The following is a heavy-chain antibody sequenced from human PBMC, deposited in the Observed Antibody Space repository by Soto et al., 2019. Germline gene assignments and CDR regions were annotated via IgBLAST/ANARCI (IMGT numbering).Heavy chain of an antibody. Sequence: GESLKISCKGSGYSFTSYWISWVRQMPGKGLEWMGRIDPSDSYTNYSPSFQGHVTISADKSISTAYLQWSSLKASDTAMYYCARLETYYYGSGSYTYYYYGMDVRGQGTTVTVSS. J-gene: IGHJ6*02. D-gene: IGHD3-10*01. CDR1: GYSFTSYW. CDR2: IDPSDSYT. CDR3: ARLETYYYGSGSYTYYYYGMDV. V-gene: IGHV5-10-1*01.